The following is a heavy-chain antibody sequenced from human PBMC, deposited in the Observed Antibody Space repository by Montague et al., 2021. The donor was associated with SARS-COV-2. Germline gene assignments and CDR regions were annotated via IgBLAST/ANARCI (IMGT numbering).Heavy chain of an antibody. Sequence: CAISGDSVSINSPTWNWLRRSPPTGLEWVGRIYYRSKLYNDYAVXARGRVTINPVTSKNQFSLQLSSVTAEDTAIYYCTSGREGNYNVMDVWGQGTTVTVSS. J-gene: IGHJ6*02. D-gene: IGHD1-1*01. CDR1: GDSVSINSPT. V-gene: IGHV6-1*01. CDR2: IYYRSKLYN. CDR3: TSGREGNYNVMDV.